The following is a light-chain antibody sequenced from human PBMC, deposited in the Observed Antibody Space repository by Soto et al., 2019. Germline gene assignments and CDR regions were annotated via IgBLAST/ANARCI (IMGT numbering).Light chain of an antibody. Sequence: DIVMTQSPDSLAVSLGERATINCKSSQSVLYTSNNKNYLAWYQQKPGQPPKLLIYWTSTRESGVPDRFSGSGSGTDFTLTISSLQAEDVEVYYCQQYYNTPFTLGPGTKVDIK. J-gene: IGKJ3*01. CDR2: WTS. V-gene: IGKV4-1*01. CDR3: QQYYNTPFT. CDR1: QSVLYTSNNKNY.